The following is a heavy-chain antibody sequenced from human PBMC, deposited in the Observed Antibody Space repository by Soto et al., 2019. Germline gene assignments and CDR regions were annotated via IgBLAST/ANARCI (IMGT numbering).Heavy chain of an antibody. CDR3: ARTNNYYDSSGYYPSFQH. D-gene: IGHD3-22*01. J-gene: IGHJ1*01. V-gene: IGHV3-30-3*01. Sequence: QVQLVESGGGVVQPGRSLRLSCAASGFTFSSYAMHWVRQAPGKGLEWVAVISYDGSNKYYADSVKGRFTISRDNSKNTLYLKMNSLRAEDTAVYYCARTNNYYDSSGYYPSFQHWGQGTLVTVSS. CDR1: GFTFSSYA. CDR2: ISYDGSNK.